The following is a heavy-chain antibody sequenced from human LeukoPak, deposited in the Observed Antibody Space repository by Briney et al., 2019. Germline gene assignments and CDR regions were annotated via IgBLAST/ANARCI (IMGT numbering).Heavy chain of an antibody. Sequence: SETLSLTCTVSGGSISCSSYYWGWIRQPPGKGLEWIGSIYYSGSTYYNPSLKSRVTISVDTSKNQFSLKLSSVTAADTAVYYCARHEIVVVVAEFDYWGQGTLVTVSS. CDR2: IYYSGST. CDR1: GGSISCSSYY. V-gene: IGHV4-39*01. D-gene: IGHD2-15*01. J-gene: IGHJ4*02. CDR3: ARHEIVVVVAEFDY.